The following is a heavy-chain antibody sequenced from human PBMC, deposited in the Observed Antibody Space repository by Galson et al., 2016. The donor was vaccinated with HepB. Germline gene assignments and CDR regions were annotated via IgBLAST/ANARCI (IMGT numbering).Heavy chain of an antibody. D-gene: IGHD5-12*01. CDR2: ISSRSNTI. V-gene: IGHV3-11*04. J-gene: IGHJ3*02. CDR3: ARDSSSGYVIDAFDI. Sequence: SLRLSCAASGFIFSDYHINWIRQAPGKGLEWISYISSRSNTIHYADSVKGRFTVSRDHAKNSLYLQMNSLRAEDTAVYYCARDSSSGYVIDAFDIWGQGTMVTVSS. CDR1: GFIFSDYH.